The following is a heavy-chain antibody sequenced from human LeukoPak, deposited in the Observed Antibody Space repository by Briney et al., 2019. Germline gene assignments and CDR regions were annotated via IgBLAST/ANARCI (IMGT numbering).Heavy chain of an antibody. Sequence: PGGSLRLSCAGSGFTFSSYWMHWVRQAPGKGLEWVSVNYSGGSTYYADSVKGRFTISRDNSKNTLYLQMNSLRAEDTAVYYCANAVEYYYDSSGYYTGYWGQGTLVTVSS. V-gene: IGHV3-66*02. CDR3: ANAVEYYYDSSGYYTGY. CDR2: NYSGGST. J-gene: IGHJ4*02. CDR1: GFTFSSYW. D-gene: IGHD3-22*01.